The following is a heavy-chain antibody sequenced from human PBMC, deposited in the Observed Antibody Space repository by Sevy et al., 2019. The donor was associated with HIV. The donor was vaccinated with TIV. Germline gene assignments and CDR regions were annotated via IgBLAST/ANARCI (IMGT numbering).Heavy chain of an antibody. J-gene: IGHJ4*02. Sequence: ASVKASCKVSGYTLTKLAMHWVRQAPGKGLEWMGTFDPEDGETIYAQKFQDRVTMTEDTSIDTAYMELSSLRSEDTAVFYCAITKDYYDNSGSPFDYWGQGTLVTVSS. D-gene: IGHD3-22*01. CDR3: AITKDYYDNSGSPFDY. CDR2: FDPEDGET. CDR1: GYTLTKLA. V-gene: IGHV1-24*01.